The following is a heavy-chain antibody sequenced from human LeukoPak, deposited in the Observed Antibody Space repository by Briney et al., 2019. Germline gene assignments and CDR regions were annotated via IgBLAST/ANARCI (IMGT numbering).Heavy chain of an antibody. Sequence: GGALRLSCAPSGFTFATYGMHWVRLAPGKGLEWVAVVSYDGSKQYYADSVKGRFTISRDNSKNTLNLQMNSLRAEDTALYYCAREDQPRGTFDYWGQGILVTVSS. CDR2: VSYDGSKQ. J-gene: IGHJ4*02. V-gene: IGHV3-33*05. CDR1: GFTFATYG. CDR3: AREDQPRGTFDY. D-gene: IGHD2-15*01.